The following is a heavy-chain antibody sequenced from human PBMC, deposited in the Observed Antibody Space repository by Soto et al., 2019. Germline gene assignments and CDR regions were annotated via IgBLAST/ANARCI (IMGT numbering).Heavy chain of an antibody. CDR2: IYYSGST. Sequence: PSETLSLTCTVSGGSISSSSYYWGWIRQPPGKGLEWIGSIYYSGSTYYNPSLKSRVTISVDTSKNQFSLKLSSVTAADTAVYFCAGIAAAGFVDFWGQGTLVTVSS. J-gene: IGHJ4*02. CDR1: GGSISSSSYY. D-gene: IGHD6-13*01. V-gene: IGHV4-39*01. CDR3: AGIAAAGFVDF.